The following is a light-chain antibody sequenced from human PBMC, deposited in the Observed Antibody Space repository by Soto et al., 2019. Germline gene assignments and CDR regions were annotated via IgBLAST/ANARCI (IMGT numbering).Light chain of an antibody. J-gene: IGKJ1*01. CDR2: GAS. Sequence: EIVLSHSPCTLSLSPLERATLSFMSSQSVSSSYLAWYQQKPGQAPRLLIYGASSRAADIPDRFSGSGSGTDFTLTINRLEPEDFAVYYCQQHAGSPRTFGQGTKVDIK. V-gene: IGKV3-20*01. CDR1: QSVSSSY. CDR3: QQHAGSPRT.